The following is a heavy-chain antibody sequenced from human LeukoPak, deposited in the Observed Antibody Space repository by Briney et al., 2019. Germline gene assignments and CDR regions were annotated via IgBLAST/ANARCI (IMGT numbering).Heavy chain of an antibody. CDR2: IYTSGGT. Sequence: SETLSLTCTVSGDSISSYYWSWIRQPPGKGLEWIGYIYTSGGTNYIPSLKGRVTISTDTSKNQFSLKLSSVTAADSAVYYCARLTRLSTSPDRYYLDYWGQGTLVTVSS. J-gene: IGHJ4*02. D-gene: IGHD6-6*01. V-gene: IGHV4-4*09. CDR1: GDSISSYY. CDR3: ARLTRLSTSPDRYYLDY.